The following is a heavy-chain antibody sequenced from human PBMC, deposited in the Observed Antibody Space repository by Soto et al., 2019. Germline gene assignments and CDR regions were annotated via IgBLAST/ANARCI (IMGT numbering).Heavy chain of an antibody. CDR3: VKDSAVWQQTFDFDY. CDR2: ISSNGGST. J-gene: IGHJ4*02. D-gene: IGHD6-13*01. CDR1: GFTFSSYA. V-gene: IGHV3-64D*08. Sequence: GGSLRLSCSASGFTFSSYAMHWVRQAPGKGLEYVSAISSNGGSTYYADSVKGRFTISRDNSKNTLYLQMSSLRAEDTAVYYCVKDSAVWQQTFDFDYWGQGTLVTVSS.